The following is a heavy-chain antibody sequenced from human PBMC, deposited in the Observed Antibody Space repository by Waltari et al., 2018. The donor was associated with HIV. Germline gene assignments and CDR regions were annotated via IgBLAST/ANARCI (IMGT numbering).Heavy chain of an antibody. J-gene: IGHJ2*01. Sequence: QLQLQESGPGLVRPSETLSLTCAVSGGSISSSRYYWGWVRQPPGKGLERIGNMYYNRTTSYNPSLKSRVTISVDMSRNQVSLKRTSVTAADTAVYYCVVSSNSYTQTHYYFDLWGRGPLVTVSS. D-gene: IGHD3-16*01. CDR2: MYYNRTT. V-gene: IGHV4-39*01. CDR1: GGSISSSRYY. CDR3: VVSSNSYTQTHYYFDL.